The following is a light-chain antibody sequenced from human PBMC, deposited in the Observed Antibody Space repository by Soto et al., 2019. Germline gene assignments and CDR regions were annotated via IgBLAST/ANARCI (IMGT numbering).Light chain of an antibody. CDR1: SSNIGAGYD. Sequence: QSVLTQPPSVSGAPGQRVTISCTGSSSNIGAGYDVHWYQQLPGTAPKLLIYGNSNRPSGVPDRFSGSKSGTSASLAITGRQAEDEAGYYCQSYASSPRRVFGGGTQLTV. J-gene: IGLJ2*01. CDR3: QSYASSPRRV. V-gene: IGLV1-40*01. CDR2: GNS.